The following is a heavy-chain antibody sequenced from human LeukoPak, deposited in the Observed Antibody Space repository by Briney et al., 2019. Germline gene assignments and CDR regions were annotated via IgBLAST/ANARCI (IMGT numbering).Heavy chain of an antibody. V-gene: IGHV1-2*02. J-gene: IGHJ4*02. Sequence: GASVKVSCKASGYTFTGYYMHWVRQAPGQGLEWMGWINPNSGGTNYAQKFQGRVTMTRDTSISTAYMELSRLRSDDTAVYYCARGYCSGGSCYTLDYWGQGTLDTVSS. CDR2: INPNSGGT. CDR1: GYTFTGYY. CDR3: ARGYCSGGSCYTLDY. D-gene: IGHD2-15*01.